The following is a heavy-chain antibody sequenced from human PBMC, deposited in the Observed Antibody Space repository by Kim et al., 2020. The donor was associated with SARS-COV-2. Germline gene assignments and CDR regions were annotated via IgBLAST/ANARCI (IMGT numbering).Heavy chain of an antibody. CDR1: GFTFSSYG. CDR2: ISYDGSNK. D-gene: IGHD3-10*01. CDR3: ARSLRGDYYYGMDV. V-gene: IGHV3-33*05. J-gene: IGHJ6*02. Sequence: GGSLRLSCAASGFTFSSYGMHWVRQAPGKGLEWVAVISYDGSNKYYADSVKGRFTISRDNSKNTLYLQMNSLRAEDTAVYYCARSLRGDYYYGMDVWGQGTTVTVSS.